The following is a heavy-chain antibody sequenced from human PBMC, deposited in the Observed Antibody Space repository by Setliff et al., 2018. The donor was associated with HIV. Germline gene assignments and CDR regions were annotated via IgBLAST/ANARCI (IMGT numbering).Heavy chain of an antibody. CDR3: ARFAVAGTKWSDP. J-gene: IGHJ5*02. CDR1: GYTFTSYG. Sequence: GASVKVSCKASGYTFTSYGISWVRQAPGQGLEWMGGIIPILGIASSAQKFQGRVTISADKSTSTAYMELSSLRSEDTAVYYCARFAVAGTKWSDPWGQGTLVTVSS. V-gene: IGHV1-69*10. D-gene: IGHD6-19*01. CDR2: IIPILGIA.